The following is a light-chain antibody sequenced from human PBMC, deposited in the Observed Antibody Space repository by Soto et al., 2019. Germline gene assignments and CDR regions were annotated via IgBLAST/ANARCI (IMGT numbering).Light chain of an antibody. J-gene: IGKJ4*01. CDR1: KSVSNY. CDR3: QQRSNWPPLT. Sequence: EIVLTQSPATLSLSPGERATLSCRASKSVSNYLAWYQQKPGQAPRLLIYDASNRATGIPARFSGSGSGTDFTLTISSLEPEDFVVYYCQQRSNWPPLTFGGGTKVEIK. V-gene: IGKV3-11*01. CDR2: DAS.